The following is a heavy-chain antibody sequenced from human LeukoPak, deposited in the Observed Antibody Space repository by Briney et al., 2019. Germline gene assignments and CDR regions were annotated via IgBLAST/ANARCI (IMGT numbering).Heavy chain of an antibody. Sequence: GGSLRLSCAASGFTFSPYSMNWVRQAPGKGLEWVSSVSSRSSYINYADSEKGRFTISRDDAKNSLYLQMNSLRAEDTAMYYCARVKGSYSVDYWGQGTLVTVSS. D-gene: IGHD1-26*01. CDR3: ARVKGSYSVDY. J-gene: IGHJ4*02. CDR1: GFTFSPYS. CDR2: VSSRSSYI. V-gene: IGHV3-21*01.